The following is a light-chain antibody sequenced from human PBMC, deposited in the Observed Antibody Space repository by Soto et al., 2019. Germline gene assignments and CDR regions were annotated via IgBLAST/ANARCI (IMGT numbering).Light chain of an antibody. J-gene: IGKJ5*01. CDR2: EVS. Sequence: IVMTQTPLSLPVTPGEPASISCRSSQSLFDSDNGNTYLDWYLQKPGQSPQLLIYEVSTRVSGVPDRFSGSGSGTDFTLEISRVETDDVGIYYCMQSTQLPPTFGQGTRLEIK. V-gene: IGKV2D-29*02. CDR1: QSLFDSDNGNTY. CDR3: MQSTQLPPT.